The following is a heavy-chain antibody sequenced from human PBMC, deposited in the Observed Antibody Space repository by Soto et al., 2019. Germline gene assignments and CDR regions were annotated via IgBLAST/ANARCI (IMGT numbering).Heavy chain of an antibody. CDR2: ISGSGGST. Sequence: GGSLRLSCAASGFTFSSFAMSWVRQAPGKGLEWVSAISGSGGSTYYADSVKGRFTISRDNSKNTLYLQMNSLRAEDTAVYYCAKDVGYYDSSGYYPRPYYFDYWGQGTLVTVSS. CDR1: GFTFSSFA. D-gene: IGHD3-22*01. V-gene: IGHV3-23*01. CDR3: AKDVGYYDSSGYYPRPYYFDY. J-gene: IGHJ4*02.